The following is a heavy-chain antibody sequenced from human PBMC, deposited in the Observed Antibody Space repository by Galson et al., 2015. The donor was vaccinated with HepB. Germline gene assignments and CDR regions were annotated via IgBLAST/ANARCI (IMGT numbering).Heavy chain of an antibody. CDR1: GGTFSSYT. V-gene: IGHV1-69*02. J-gene: IGHJ4*02. CDR2: IIPILGIA. CDR3: AVSGLGFGELFNY. Sequence: SVKVSCKASGGTFSSYTISRVRQAPGQGLEWVGRIIPILGIANYAQKFQGRVTITADKSTSTAYMELSSLRSEDTAVYYCAVSGLGFGELFNYWGQGTLVTVSS. D-gene: IGHD3-10*01.